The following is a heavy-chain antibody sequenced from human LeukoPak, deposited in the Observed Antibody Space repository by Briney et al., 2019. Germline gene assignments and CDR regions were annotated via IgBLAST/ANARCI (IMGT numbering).Heavy chain of an antibody. CDR2: SSAYNGNT. Sequence: ASVKVSCKASGYTFTSYGISWVRQAPGQGLEWMGWSSAYNGNTNYAQKFQGRVTMTTDTSTSTAYMELRSLRSDDTAVYYCARGSPYDFWSGYYPLFDYWGQGTLVTVS. CDR3: ARGSPYDFWSGYYPLFDY. J-gene: IGHJ4*02. V-gene: IGHV1-18*01. D-gene: IGHD3-3*01. CDR1: GYTFTSYG.